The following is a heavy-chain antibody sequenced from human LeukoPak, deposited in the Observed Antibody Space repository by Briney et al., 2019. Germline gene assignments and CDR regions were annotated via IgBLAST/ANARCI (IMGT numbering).Heavy chain of an antibody. V-gene: IGHV3-74*01. CDR2: IKSDGSRT. D-gene: IGHD6-13*01. Sequence: PGGSLRLSCAASGFTFSTYWMHWVRQAPGKGLVWVSRIKSDGSRTDYADSVKGRFTISRDNAKNTLYLQMNNLGAEDTAVYYCTKEVGISPWYDAVDIWGQGTMVTVSS. CDR1: GFTFSTYW. CDR3: TKEVGISPWYDAVDI. J-gene: IGHJ3*02.